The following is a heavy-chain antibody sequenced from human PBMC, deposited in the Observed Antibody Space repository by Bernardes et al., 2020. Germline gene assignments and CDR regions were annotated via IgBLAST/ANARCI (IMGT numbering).Heavy chain of an antibody. CDR2: ISGSGGST. CDR1: GFTFSSYA. V-gene: IGHV3-23*01. J-gene: IGHJ4*02. Sequence: GGSLRLSCAASGFTFSSYAMSWVRQAPGKGLEWVSAISGSGGSTYYADSVKGRFTISRDNSKNTLYLQMNSLRAEDTAVYYCAKIPGAIGWAHYFDYWGQGTLVTVSS. D-gene: IGHD1-26*01. CDR3: AKIPGAIGWAHYFDY.